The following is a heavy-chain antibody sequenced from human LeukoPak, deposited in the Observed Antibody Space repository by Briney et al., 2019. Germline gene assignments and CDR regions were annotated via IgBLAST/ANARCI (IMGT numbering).Heavy chain of an antibody. CDR2: IWYDGSNK. V-gene: IGHV3-33*01. CDR1: GFTFSSYG. D-gene: IGHD5-12*01. Sequence: GSLRLSCAASGFTFSSYGMHWVRQAPGKGLEWVAVIWYDGSNKYYADFVKGRFTISRDNSKNTLYLQMNSLRAEDTAVYYCARAGHSGYDFDYWGQGTLVTVSS. J-gene: IGHJ4*02. CDR3: ARAGHSGYDFDY.